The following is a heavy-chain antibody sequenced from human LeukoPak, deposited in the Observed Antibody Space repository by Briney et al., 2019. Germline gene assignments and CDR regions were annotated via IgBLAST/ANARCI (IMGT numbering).Heavy chain of an antibody. Sequence: GGSLRLSCAASGFTFSSYEMNWVRQAPGKGLEWVSYISSSGSTIYYADSVKGRFTISRDNAKNSLYLQMNSLRAEDTAVYFCARDYYGSAWDAFDVRGQGTMVTVSS. CDR2: ISSSGSTI. V-gene: IGHV3-48*03. CDR3: ARDYYGSAWDAFDV. J-gene: IGHJ3*01. CDR1: GFTFSSYE. D-gene: IGHD3-10*01.